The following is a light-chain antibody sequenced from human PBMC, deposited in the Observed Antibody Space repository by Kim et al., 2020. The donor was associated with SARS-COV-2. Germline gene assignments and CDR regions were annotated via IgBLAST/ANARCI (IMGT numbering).Light chain of an antibody. V-gene: IGLV1-47*02. CDR3: ASWDDSLSGWV. J-gene: IGLJ3*02. Sequence: QSVLTQPLSASGTPGQRVTISCSGSSSNIGSNYVYWYQQLPGTAPTLLIYNNNQRRSGVPDGFSGSKSGASASLPISGLRSEDEAAYYCASWDDSLSGWVFGGGTQLTVL. CDR1: SSNIGSNY. CDR2: NNN.